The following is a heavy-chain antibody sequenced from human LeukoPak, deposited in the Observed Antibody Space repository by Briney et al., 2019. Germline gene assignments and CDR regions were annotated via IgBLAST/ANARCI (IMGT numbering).Heavy chain of an antibody. CDR1: GFTVSSCY. CDR2: ICSGGST. V-gene: IGHV3-66*01. D-gene: IGHD1-26*01. CDR3: ARDLKGVVGATNVGDAFDI. Sequence: GVPLRLSCAASGFTVSSCYMRSFRLAPGKELEWVSVICSGGSTFYADSVKGRFTIYRDNSKNTLSLQMNSLRAEDTAVYYCARDLKGVVGATNVGDAFDIWGQGTMVTVSS. J-gene: IGHJ3*02.